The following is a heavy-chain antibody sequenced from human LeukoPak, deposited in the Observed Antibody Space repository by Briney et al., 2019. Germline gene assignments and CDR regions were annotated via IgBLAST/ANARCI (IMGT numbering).Heavy chain of an antibody. Sequence: GGSLRLSCAASGFTFSSYAMSWVRQAPGKGLEWSSAISGSGGSTYYADSVKGRFTISRDNSKNTLYLQMNGLRAEDTAVYYCAKPLIGSRGYFDYWGQGTLVTVSS. CDR3: AKPLIGSRGYFDY. J-gene: IGHJ4*02. CDR1: GFTFSSYA. V-gene: IGHV3-23*01. CDR2: ISGSGGST. D-gene: IGHD2/OR15-2a*01.